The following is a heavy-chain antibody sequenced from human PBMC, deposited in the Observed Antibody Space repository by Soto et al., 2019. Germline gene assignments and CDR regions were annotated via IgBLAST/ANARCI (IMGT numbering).Heavy chain of an antibody. CDR3: ARSKPVRGVIIKKSYDAFDI. Sequence: ASVKVSCKASGYTFTSYAMHWVRQAPGQGLEWMGWINPNSGGTNYAQKFQGWVTMTRDTSISTAYMELSRLRSDDTAVYYCARSKPVRGVIIKKSYDAFDIWGQGTMVTVSS. J-gene: IGHJ3*02. D-gene: IGHD3-10*01. CDR2: INPNSGGT. V-gene: IGHV1-2*04. CDR1: GYTFTSYA.